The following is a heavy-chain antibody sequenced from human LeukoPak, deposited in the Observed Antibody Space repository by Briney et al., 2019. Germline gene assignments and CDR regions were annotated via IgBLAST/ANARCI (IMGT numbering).Heavy chain of an antibody. CDR2: IYYSGST. CDR1: GRSISSSSYY. CDR3: ARTAKYYYGSETYYFFDY. V-gene: IGHV4-39*07. D-gene: IGHD3-10*01. Sequence: SETLSLTCTVSGRSISSSSYYWGWIRQPPGKGLEWIGSIYYSGSTYYNPSLKSRVTISLDTSQNQFSLKLTSVTPADTAVYYCARTAKYYYGSETYYFFDYWGQGTLVTVSP. J-gene: IGHJ4*02.